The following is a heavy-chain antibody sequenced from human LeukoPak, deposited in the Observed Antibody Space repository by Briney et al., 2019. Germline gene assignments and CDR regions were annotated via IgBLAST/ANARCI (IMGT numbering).Heavy chain of an antibody. J-gene: IGHJ6*04. Sequence: ASVKVSRKSSGYTFTSYDNNWVRQAPAQGVEWMRWINPNSGNTGYAQKFKGRVTMTRNTYISTAYVEVSSLRSEDRAGYYCARGNRMDVWGKGTTVTVSS. CDR1: GYTFTSYD. CDR2: INPNSGNT. V-gene: IGHV1-8*01. CDR3: ARGNRMDV.